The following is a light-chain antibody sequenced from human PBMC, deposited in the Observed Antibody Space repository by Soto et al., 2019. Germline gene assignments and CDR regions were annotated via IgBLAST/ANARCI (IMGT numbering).Light chain of an antibody. J-gene: IGKJ1*01. CDR1: QSISSW. V-gene: IGKV1-5*01. CDR3: QQYNNSPWT. CDR2: HAS. Sequence: DIQMTQSPSTLSASVGDRVTITCRASQSISSWLAWYQQKPGEAPKLLLYHASTLESGVPSRFSGSGSGTEFTFTVCRLQPEDFGSYYCQQYNNSPWTFSQGTKVEIK.